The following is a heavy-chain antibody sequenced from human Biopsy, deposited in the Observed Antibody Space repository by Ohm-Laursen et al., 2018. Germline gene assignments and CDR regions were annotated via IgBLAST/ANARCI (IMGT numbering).Heavy chain of an antibody. J-gene: IGHJ3*02. CDR3: ARDPGYDFWSGSDPFDI. CDR2: ISTYNDDT. V-gene: IGHV1-18*01. D-gene: IGHD3-3*01. Sequence: SVKVSCKASGGTFSSYAISWVRQAPGQGLEWMGWISTYNDDTNIAQRFQGRVSMTTDTSTRTAYMELRSLRSGDTAIYFCARDPGYDFWSGSDPFDIWGQGTLVTVS. CDR1: GGTFSSYA.